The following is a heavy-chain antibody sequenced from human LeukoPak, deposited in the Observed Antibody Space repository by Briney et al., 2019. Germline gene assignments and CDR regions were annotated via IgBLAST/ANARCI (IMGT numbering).Heavy chain of an antibody. CDR1: GFTFSSYS. CDR2: ISSSSSYI. V-gene: IGHV3-21*01. J-gene: IGHJ4*02. CDR3: AREVSEACSSTSCLYYFDY. Sequence: GGSLRLSCAASGFTFSSYSMYWVGQAPGKGMEWVSSISSSSSYIYYADSVKGRFTISRDNAKNSLYLQMNSLRAEDTAVYYCAREVSEACSSTSCLYYFDYWGQGTLVTVS. D-gene: IGHD2-2*01.